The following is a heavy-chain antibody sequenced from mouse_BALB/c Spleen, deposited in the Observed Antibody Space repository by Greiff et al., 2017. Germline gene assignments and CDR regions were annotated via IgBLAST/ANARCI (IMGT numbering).Heavy chain of an antibody. D-gene: IGHD1-1*01. CDR2: IDPENGNT. J-gene: IGHJ2*01. CDR3: ARNYYGSSYDY. V-gene: IGHV14-1*02. Sequence: VQLQQSGAELVRPGALVKLSCKASGFNIKAYYMHWVKQRPEQGLEWIGWIDPENGNTIYDPKFQGKASITADTSSNTAYLQLSSLTSEDTAVYYCARNYYGSSYDYWGQGTTLTVSS. CDR1: GFNIKAYY.